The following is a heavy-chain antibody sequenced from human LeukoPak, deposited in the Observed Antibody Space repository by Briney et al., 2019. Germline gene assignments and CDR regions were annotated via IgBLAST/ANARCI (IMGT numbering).Heavy chain of an antibody. CDR2: MNPNSGNT. J-gene: IGHJ1*01. CDR1: GYTFTSYD. CDR3: ARGPAGSEIILGYFQH. Sequence: ASVKVSCKASGYTFTSYDINWVRQATGQGLEWMGWMNPNSGNTGYAQKFQGRVTMTRNTSISTAYMELSSLRSEDTAVYYCARGPAGSEIILGYFQHWGQGNLVTVSS. D-gene: IGHD3-10*01. V-gene: IGHV1-8*01.